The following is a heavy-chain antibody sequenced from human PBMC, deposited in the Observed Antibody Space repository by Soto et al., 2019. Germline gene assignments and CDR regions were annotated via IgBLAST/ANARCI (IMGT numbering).Heavy chain of an antibody. CDR2: IMPGSSHI. V-gene: IGHV3-48*01. J-gene: IGHJ3*02. CDR1: GFTFSIYS. CDR3: AKDISRYYDSSGYTSIPYDAFDI. D-gene: IGHD3-22*01. Sequence: GGSLRLSCAASGFTFSIYSMNWVRQAPGKGLEWVSYIMPGSSHIFYADSVKGRFTISRDNAKNSLYLQMNSLRAEDTAVYYCAKDISRYYDSSGYTSIPYDAFDIWGQGTMVT.